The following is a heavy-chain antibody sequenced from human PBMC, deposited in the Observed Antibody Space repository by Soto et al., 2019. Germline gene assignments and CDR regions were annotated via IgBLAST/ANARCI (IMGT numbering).Heavy chain of an antibody. CDR1: GYSFTSYW. J-gene: IGHJ4*02. D-gene: IGHD3-22*01. CDR3: ARRPSYYYDSSGYPPDY. V-gene: IGHV5-10-1*01. Sequence: PGESLKISCKGSGYSFTSYWISWVRQMPGKGLEWMGRIDPSDSYTNYSPSFQGHVTISADKSISTAYLQWSSLKASDTAMYYCARRPSYYYDSSGYPPDYWGQGTLVTVYS. CDR2: IDPSDSYT.